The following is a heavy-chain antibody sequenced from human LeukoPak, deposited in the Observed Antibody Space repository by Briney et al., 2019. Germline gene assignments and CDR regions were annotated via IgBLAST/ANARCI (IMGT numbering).Heavy chain of an antibody. V-gene: IGHV4-4*07. CDR2: IYTSGST. J-gene: IGHJ4*02. D-gene: IGHD3-16*02. CDR1: GGSISSYY. CDR3: ARVGDYVWGSYRPSRYFDY. Sequence: SETLSLTCTVSGGSISSYYWSWIRQPAGKGLEWIGRIYTSGSTNYNPSLKSRVTISVDTSKNQFSLKLSSVTAADTAVYYCARVGDYVWGSYRPSRYFDYWGQGTLVTVSS.